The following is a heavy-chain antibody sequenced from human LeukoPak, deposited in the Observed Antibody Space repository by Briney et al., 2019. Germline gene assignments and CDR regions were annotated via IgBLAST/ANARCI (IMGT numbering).Heavy chain of an antibody. Sequence: GGSLRLSCAASGFTLSRHPIFWVRQAPGKGLEWVAVISHDGGNKYYADSVKGRFTISRDNSKNTLYVQMNSLRAEDTAVYYCAKSDYDSSGYYPDYWGQGTLVTVSS. J-gene: IGHJ4*02. CDR1: GFTLSRHP. V-gene: IGHV3-30*04. CDR2: ISHDGGNK. D-gene: IGHD3-22*01. CDR3: AKSDYDSSGYYPDY.